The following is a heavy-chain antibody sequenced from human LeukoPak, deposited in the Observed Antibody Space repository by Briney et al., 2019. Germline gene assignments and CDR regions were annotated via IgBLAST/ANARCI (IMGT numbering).Heavy chain of an antibody. V-gene: IGHV3-9*03. D-gene: IGHD1-26*01. CDR3: AKSTWGQSGSSLYFDY. Sequence: GGSLRLSCAASGFTFDDYAMHWVRHAPGKGLEWVSGISWNSGSIDYADSVKGRFTISRDNAKHSLYLQMNSLRPEDMALYYCAKSTWGQSGSSLYFDYWGQGALVTVSS. J-gene: IGHJ4*02. CDR2: ISWNSGSI. CDR1: GFTFDDYA.